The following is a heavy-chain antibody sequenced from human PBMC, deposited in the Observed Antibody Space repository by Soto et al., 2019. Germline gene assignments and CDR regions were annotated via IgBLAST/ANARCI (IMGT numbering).Heavy chain of an antibody. CDR1: GFTFSSYS. CDR3: ARDLTVTDYYYYGMDV. V-gene: IGHV3-30-3*01. CDR2: TSYDGSNK. J-gene: IGHJ6*02. D-gene: IGHD3-9*01. Sequence: QVQLVESGGGVVQPGRSLRLSCAASGFTFSSYSMHWVRQARGKGLEWVAVTSYDGSNKYYADSVKGRFTISRDNSKNTLYLQMNSLRAEDTAVYYCARDLTVTDYYYYGMDVWGQGTTVTVSS.